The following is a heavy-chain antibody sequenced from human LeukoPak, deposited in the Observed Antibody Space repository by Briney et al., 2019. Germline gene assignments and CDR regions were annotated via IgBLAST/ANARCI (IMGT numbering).Heavy chain of an antibody. CDR3: ARAQRSSSSNYYYGMDV. J-gene: IGHJ6*02. CDR1: GFTFSSYA. V-gene: IGHV3-30-3*01. D-gene: IGHD6-6*01. CDR2: ISYDGSNK. Sequence: GGSLRLSCAASGFTFSSYAMHWVRQAPGKGLEWVAVISYDGSNKYYADSVKGRFTISRDNSKNTVYLQMNSLRAEDTAVYYCARAQRSSSSNYYYGMDVWGQGTTVTVSS.